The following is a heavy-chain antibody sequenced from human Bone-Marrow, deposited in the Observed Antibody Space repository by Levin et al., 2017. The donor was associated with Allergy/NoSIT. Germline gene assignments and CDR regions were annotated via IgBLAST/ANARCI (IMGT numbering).Heavy chain of an antibody. D-gene: IGHD1-26*01. Sequence: PGESLKISCAASGFTFSSYAMSWVRQAPGKGLEWVSAISGSGGSTYYADSVKGRFTISRDNSKNTLYLQMNSLRAEDTAVYYCAARRVGATNFDYWGQGTLVTVSS. J-gene: IGHJ4*02. CDR3: AARRVGATNFDY. CDR2: ISGSGGST. V-gene: IGHV3-23*01. CDR1: GFTFSSYA.